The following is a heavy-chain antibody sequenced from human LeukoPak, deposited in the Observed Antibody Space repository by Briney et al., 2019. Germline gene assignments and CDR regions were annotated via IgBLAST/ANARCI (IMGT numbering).Heavy chain of an antibody. Sequence: SETLSLTCTVSGGSISSSSYYWGWIRQPPGKGLEWIGSIYYSGSTYYNPSLKSRVTISVDTSKNQFSLKLSSVTAADTAVYYCARAGGVKTAALDLDYWGQGTLVTVSS. CDR1: GGSISSSSYY. V-gene: IGHV4-39*01. CDR2: IYYSGST. CDR3: ARAGGVKTAALDLDY. J-gene: IGHJ4*02. D-gene: IGHD6-25*01.